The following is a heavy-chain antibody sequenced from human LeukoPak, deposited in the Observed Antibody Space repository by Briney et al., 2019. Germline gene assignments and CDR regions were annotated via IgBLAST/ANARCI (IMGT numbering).Heavy chain of an antibody. J-gene: IGHJ4*02. V-gene: IGHV3-23*01. CDR2: VFGGGSST. CDR3: AKMNVLTGYYTPNFDF. CDR1: GFTFSSYA. D-gene: IGHD3-9*01. Sequence: GGGLRLSCAASGFTFSSYAMSWVRQAPRKGLEWVSVVFGGGSSTDYADSVKGRFTISRDNSKNTLYLQMSSLSAEDTAVYYCAKMNVLTGYYTPNFDFWGQGTLVTVSS.